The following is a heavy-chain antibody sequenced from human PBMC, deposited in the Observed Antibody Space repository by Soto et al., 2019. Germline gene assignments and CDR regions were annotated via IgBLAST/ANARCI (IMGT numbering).Heavy chain of an antibody. CDR3: ALGACSGTRCYSLDY. J-gene: IGHJ4*02. Sequence: QVQLVQSGAELKKPGSSVKVSCKASGDTFSSYTISWVRQAPGQGLEWMGRIVPILDIANYAQKFQGRVTITADKSTSTAYMELSSLRSEDTAVYYCALGACSGTRCYSLDYWGQGTLVTVSS. V-gene: IGHV1-69*02. D-gene: IGHD2-15*01. CDR1: GDTFSSYT. CDR2: IVPILDIA.